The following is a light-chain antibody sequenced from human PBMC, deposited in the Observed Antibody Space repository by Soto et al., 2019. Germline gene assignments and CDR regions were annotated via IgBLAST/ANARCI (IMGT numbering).Light chain of an antibody. Sequence: EIVMTQSPATLSVSPGARATLSCRASHSVSSNLAWYQQKPVQAPRLLIYGASTRATGITVRFSGSRSGTEFTLTISSLQSADFVVYYCQQYNNWPLYTFGQGTKLEIK. V-gene: IGKV3-15*01. CDR2: GAS. CDR1: HSVSSN. J-gene: IGKJ2*01. CDR3: QQYNNWPLYT.